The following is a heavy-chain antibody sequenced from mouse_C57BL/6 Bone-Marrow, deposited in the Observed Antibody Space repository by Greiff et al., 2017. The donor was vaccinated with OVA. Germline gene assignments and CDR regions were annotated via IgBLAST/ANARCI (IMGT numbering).Heavy chain of an antibody. V-gene: IGHV1-81*01. Sequence: QVQLQQSGAELARPGASVKLSCKASGYTFTSYGISWVKQRTGQGLEWIGEIYPRSGNTYYNEKFKGKATLTADKSSSTAYMELRSLTSEDSAGYFCARRIYYYGSSYVCYAMDYWGQGTSVTVSS. CDR1: GYTFTSYG. J-gene: IGHJ4*01. CDR3: ARRIYYYGSSYVCYAMDY. D-gene: IGHD1-1*01. CDR2: IYPRSGNT.